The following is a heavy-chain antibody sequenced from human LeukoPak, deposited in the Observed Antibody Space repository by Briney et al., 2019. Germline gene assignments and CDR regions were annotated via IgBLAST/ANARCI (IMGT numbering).Heavy chain of an antibody. D-gene: IGHD3-3*01. V-gene: IGHV1-24*01. CDR1: GYTLTELS. CDR3: ATDLTIFGVVAGMDV. CDR2: FDPEDGET. J-gene: IGHJ6*02. Sequence: ATVKVSCKVSGYTLTELSMHWVRQAPGKGLEWMGGFDPEDGETIYAQKFQGRVTMTEDTSTDTAYMELSSLRSEDTAVYYCATDLTIFGVVAGMDVWGQGTTVTVSS.